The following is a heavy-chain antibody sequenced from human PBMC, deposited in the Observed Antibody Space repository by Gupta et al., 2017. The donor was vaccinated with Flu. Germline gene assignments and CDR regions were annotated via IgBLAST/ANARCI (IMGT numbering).Heavy chain of an antibody. V-gene: IGHV3-23*01. Sequence: EVQLLESGGGLAQPGGSLRLSCAASGFTFSAFGMRWVGQAAGKGLEWVSTISGGTTYYADSVKGRFTISKDTSRNTLFLQMDSLRAEDTAVYYCVKDAGYGEYAYWGQGTLVTVSS. CDR1: GFTFSAFG. D-gene: IGHD4-17*01. J-gene: IGHJ1*01. CDR2: ISGGTT. CDR3: VKDAGYGEYAY.